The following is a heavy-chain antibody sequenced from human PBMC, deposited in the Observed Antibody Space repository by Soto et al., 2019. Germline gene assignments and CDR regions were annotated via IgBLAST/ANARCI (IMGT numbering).Heavy chain of an antibody. CDR3: ASIEAGTGSYYGMDV. Sequence: SVKVSFKASGGTFSSYAISWVRQAPGQGLEWMGGIIPIFGTANYAQKFQGRVTITADKSTSTAYMELSSLRSEDTAVYYCASIEAGTGSYYGMDVWGQGTTVTVSS. J-gene: IGHJ6*02. D-gene: IGHD6-19*01. V-gene: IGHV1-69*06. CDR2: IIPIFGTA. CDR1: GGTFSSYA.